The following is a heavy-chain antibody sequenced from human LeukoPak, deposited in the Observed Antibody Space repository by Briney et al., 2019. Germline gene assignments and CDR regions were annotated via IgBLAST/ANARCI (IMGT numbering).Heavy chain of an antibody. J-gene: IGHJ4*02. CDR3: ARQMVVTASDY. Sequence: SETLSLTCAVYGGSFSGYYWSWIRQPPGKGLEWIGEINHSGYTNYNPSLKSRVTISVDTSKNQFSLKLSSVTAADTAVYYCARQMVVTASDYWGQGTLVTVSS. CDR1: GGSFSGYY. D-gene: IGHD2-21*02. V-gene: IGHV4-34*01. CDR2: INHSGYT.